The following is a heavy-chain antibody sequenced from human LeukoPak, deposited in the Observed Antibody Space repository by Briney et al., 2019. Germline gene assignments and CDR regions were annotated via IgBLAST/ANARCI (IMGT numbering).Heavy chain of an antibody. CDR1: GGSISSSSYY. Sequence: PSETLSLTCTVSGGSISSSSYYWGWIRQPPGKGLEWIGSIYYSGSTYYNPSLKSRVTISVDTSKNQFSLKLSSVTAADTAVYYCARHDFGPDIVVVPAAMRWDFFDYWGQGTLVTVSS. D-gene: IGHD2-2*01. V-gene: IGHV4-39*01. CDR2: IYYSGST. J-gene: IGHJ4*02. CDR3: ARHDFGPDIVVVPAAMRWDFFDY.